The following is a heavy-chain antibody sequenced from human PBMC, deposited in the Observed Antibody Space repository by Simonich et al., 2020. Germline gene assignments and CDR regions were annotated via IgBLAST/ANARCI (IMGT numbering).Heavy chain of an antibody. CDR3: ARDLRGSYYYYYYMDV. CDR1: GDTFTGYY. CDR2: TNPNRVGT. Sequence: QVQLVQSGAEVKKPGASVKVSCKASGDTFTGYYMHWVRQAPGQGLEGMGWTNPNRVGTNYAQKFQGRVTMTRDTSISTAYMELSRLRSDDTAVYYCARDLRGSYYYYYYMDVWGKGTTVTVSS. V-gene: IGHV1-2*02. J-gene: IGHJ6*03. D-gene: IGHD1-26*01.